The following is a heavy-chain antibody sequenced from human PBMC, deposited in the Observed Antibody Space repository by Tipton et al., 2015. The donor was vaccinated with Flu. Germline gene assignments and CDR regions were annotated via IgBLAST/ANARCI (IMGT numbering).Heavy chain of an antibody. CDR3: ARSGSYHHYYFDL. Sequence: TLSLTCTVSGGSLSSYFWSWIRQPAGKGLEWTGRNYPSGNTNYNPSLQSRVTMSVDTSRNQFSLSLTSVTAADAAIYYCARSGSYHHYYFDLWGRGTLVSGSS. J-gene: IGHJ2*01. D-gene: IGHD1-26*01. CDR1: GGSLSSYF. CDR2: NYPSGNT. V-gene: IGHV4-4*07.